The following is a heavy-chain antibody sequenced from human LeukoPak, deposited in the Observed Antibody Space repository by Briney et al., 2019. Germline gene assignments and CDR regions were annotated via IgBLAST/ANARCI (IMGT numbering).Heavy chain of an antibody. CDR1: GGSISSGGYY. CDR2: IYYSGST. V-gene: IGHV4-31*03. J-gene: IGHJ4*02. CDR3: ARGRDYYDSSGLYDY. D-gene: IGHD3-22*01. Sequence: PSETLSLTCTVSGGSISSGGYYWSWIRQHPGKGLEWIGYIYYSGSTYYNPSLKSRVTISVDTSKNQFSLKLSSVTAADTAVYYCARGRDYYDSSGLYDYWGQGTLVTVSS.